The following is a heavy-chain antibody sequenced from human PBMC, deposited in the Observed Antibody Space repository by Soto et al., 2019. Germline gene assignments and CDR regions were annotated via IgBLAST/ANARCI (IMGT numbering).Heavy chain of an antibody. CDR3: SGDRSLVEFDY. Sequence: GGSLRLSGASSGFTFSSYAMHWVRQAPGKGLEWVAVISYDGSNKYYADSVKGRFTISRDNSKNTLYLQMNSLRAEDTAVYYCSGDRSLVEFDYWGQGTLVTVSS. J-gene: IGHJ4*02. D-gene: IGHD1-26*01. V-gene: IGHV3-30-3*01. CDR1: GFTFSSYA. CDR2: ISYDGSNK.